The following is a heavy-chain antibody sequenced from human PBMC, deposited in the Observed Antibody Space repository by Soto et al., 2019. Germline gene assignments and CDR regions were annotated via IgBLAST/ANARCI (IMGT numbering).Heavy chain of an antibody. Sequence: SETLSLTCTVSGGSISRYYWTWIRRPPGKGLEWIGYIYFSGSTNYNPSLKSRVTMSVDTSKNQFSLNLTSVTAADTAVYYCARPSSGWENWFDPWGQGTLVTVSS. V-gene: IGHV4-59*01. J-gene: IGHJ5*02. CDR3: ARPSSGWENWFDP. CDR1: GGSISRYY. D-gene: IGHD6-19*01. CDR2: IYFSGST.